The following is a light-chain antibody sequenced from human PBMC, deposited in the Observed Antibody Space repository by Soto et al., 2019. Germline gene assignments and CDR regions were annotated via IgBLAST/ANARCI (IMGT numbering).Light chain of an antibody. V-gene: IGKV3-20*01. Sequence: EIVLTQSPGTLSLSPGERATLSCRASQSVSSSNLAWYQQKPGQAPRLLIYGASTRLAGIPDRFSGSGSGTDFTLTISRLEPEDFAVYYCRQYGSSPATFGQGTKLEIK. CDR3: RQYGSSPAT. CDR1: QSVSSSN. CDR2: GAS. J-gene: IGKJ2*01.